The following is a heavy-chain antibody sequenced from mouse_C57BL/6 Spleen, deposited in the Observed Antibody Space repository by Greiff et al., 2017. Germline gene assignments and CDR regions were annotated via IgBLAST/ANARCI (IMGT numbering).Heavy chain of an antibody. D-gene: IGHD1-1*01. CDR1: GFTFSSYT. Sequence: EVHLVESGGGLVKPGGSLKLSCAASGFTFSSYTMSWVRQTPEKRLEWVATISGGGGNTYYPDSVKGRFTISSDNAKNTLYLQMSSLRSEDTALYYCARRNYGSSWYFDVWGTGTTVTVSS. J-gene: IGHJ1*03. CDR3: ARRNYGSSWYFDV. CDR2: ISGGGGNT. V-gene: IGHV5-9*01.